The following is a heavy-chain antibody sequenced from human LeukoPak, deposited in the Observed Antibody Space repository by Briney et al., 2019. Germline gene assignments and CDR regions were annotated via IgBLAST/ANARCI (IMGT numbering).Heavy chain of an antibody. Sequence: SETLSLTCAVYGGSFSGYYWSWIRQPPGKGLEWIGEINHSGSTNYNPSLKSRVTISVDTSKNQFSLKLSSVTAADAAVYYCARGSVAGIDYWGQGTLVTVSS. D-gene: IGHD2-21*01. J-gene: IGHJ4*02. V-gene: IGHV4-34*01. CDR2: INHSGST. CDR1: GGSFSGYY. CDR3: ARGSVAGIDY.